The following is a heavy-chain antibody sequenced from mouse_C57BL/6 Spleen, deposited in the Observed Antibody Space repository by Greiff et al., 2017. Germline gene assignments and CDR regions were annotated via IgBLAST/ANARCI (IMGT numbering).Heavy chain of an antibody. J-gene: IGHJ2*01. CDR1: GYTFTDYE. D-gene: IGHD1-1*01. CDR3: TRSDYYGSSPNYFDY. CDR2: IDPETGGT. V-gene: IGHV1-15*01. Sequence: VQLQQSGAELVRPGASVTLSCKASGYTFTDYEMHWVKQTPVPGLEWIGAIDPETGGTAYNQKFKGKAILTADKSSSTAYMELRSLTSEDSAVYYCTRSDYYGSSPNYFDYWGQGTTLTVSS.